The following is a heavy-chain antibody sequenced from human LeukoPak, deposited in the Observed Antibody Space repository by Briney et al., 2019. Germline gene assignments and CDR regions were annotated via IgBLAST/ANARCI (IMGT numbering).Heavy chain of an antibody. D-gene: IGHD3-16*01. J-gene: IGHJ6*03. V-gene: IGHV4-39*01. Sequence: SETLSLTCTVSGDSSSRYYWSWIRQPPGKGLEWIGTIYYSGSTYYNPSLKSRVTISVDTSKNQFSLKLSSVTAADTAVYYCARHGGSRDYYMDVWGKGTTVTISS. CDR1: GDSSSRYY. CDR3: ARHGGSRDYYMDV. CDR2: IYYSGST.